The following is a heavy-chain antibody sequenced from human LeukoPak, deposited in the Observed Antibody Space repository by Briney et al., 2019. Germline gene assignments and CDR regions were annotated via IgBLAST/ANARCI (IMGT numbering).Heavy chain of an antibody. CDR1: RGSLSSSSYY. V-gene: IGHV4-39*01. J-gene: IGHJ4*02. Sequence: SETLSLTCTVSRGSLSSSSYYWGWVRQPPGRGLEWLGSISYSGSTSYNPSLKSRVTLSVDTSKNQFSLKLSSVTAADTAVYYCARQAIFGVVIAFRGYYLDYWGQGTLVTVSS. CDR3: ARQAIFGVVIAFRGYYLDY. D-gene: IGHD3-3*01. CDR2: ISYSGST.